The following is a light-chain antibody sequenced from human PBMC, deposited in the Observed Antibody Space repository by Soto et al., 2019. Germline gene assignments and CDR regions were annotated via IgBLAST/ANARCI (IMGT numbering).Light chain of an antibody. J-gene: IGLJ1*01. CDR1: SSDVVGYNY. CDR3: SSYTSSSTGV. V-gene: IGLV2-14*01. Sequence: QSVLTQPASVSGSPGQSITISCTGTSSDVVGYNYFSWYQQHPGKAPKLMIYDVSNRPSGVSNRFSGSKSGNTASLTISGLQAEDEADYYCSSYTSSSTGVFGTGTKVTVL. CDR2: DVS.